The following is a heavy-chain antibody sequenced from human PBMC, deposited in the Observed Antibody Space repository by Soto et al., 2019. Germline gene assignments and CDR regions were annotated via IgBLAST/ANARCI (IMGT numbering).Heavy chain of an antibody. J-gene: IGHJ6*02. CDR1: GGSVSSGSYY. D-gene: IGHD1-26*01. Sequence: LSLTCTVSGGSVSSGSYYWSWIRQPPGKGLEWIGYIYYSGGTNYNPSLKSRVTISVDTSKNQFSLKLSSVTAADTAVYYCARDRWSGSPLDYYYGMDVWGQGTTVTVSS. CDR3: ARDRWSGSPLDYYYGMDV. CDR2: IYYSGGT. V-gene: IGHV4-61*01.